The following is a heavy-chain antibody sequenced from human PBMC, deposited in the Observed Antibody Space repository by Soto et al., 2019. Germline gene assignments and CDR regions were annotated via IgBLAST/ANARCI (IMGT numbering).Heavy chain of an antibody. D-gene: IGHD3-22*01. CDR2: ILYDGSNK. CDR1: GFNFGDYG. J-gene: IGHJ5*02. V-gene: IGHV3-33*01. Sequence: GGSLRLSCGAAGFNFGDYGGHWASKAPGKGLEWVAAILYDGSNKYYADSVKGRFTISRDNSKNTLYLQMNSLRAEDTAVYYCVRDDSFRDSSAPWGQGTLVTVSS. CDR3: VRDDSFRDSSAP.